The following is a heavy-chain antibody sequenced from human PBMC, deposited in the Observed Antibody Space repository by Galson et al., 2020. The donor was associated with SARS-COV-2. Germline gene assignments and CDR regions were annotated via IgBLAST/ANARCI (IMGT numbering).Heavy chain of an antibody. D-gene: IGHD3-3*01. CDR3: ARGRRSDYYGMDV. CDR2: IDWDEDE. CDR1: GFSLTSTGMC. J-gene: IGHJ6*02. Sequence: SRPTLVKPTQTLTLTCALSGFSLTSTGMCVSWIRQSPGKALEWLARIDWDEDEYYATSLRHRLTISSDPSKSQVVLTMTDMDPVDTGTYYCARGRRSDYYGMDVWGQGTTVTVSS. V-gene: IGHV2-70*11.